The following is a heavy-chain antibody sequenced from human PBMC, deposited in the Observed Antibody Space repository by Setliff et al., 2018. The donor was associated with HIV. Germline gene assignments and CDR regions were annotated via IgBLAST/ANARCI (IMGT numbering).Heavy chain of an antibody. J-gene: IGHJ6*03. CDR2: IIPIFGTA. CDR3: ARVQTMAVAGTQYYYMDV. D-gene: IGHD6-19*01. CDR1: GGTFSSYG. Sequence: SVKVSCKASGGTFSSYGISWVRQAPGQGLEWMGGIIPIFGTANYAQKFQGRVTITADESTSTAYMELSSLRSEDTAVYYCARVQTMAVAGTQYYYMDVWGKGTTVTVSS. V-gene: IGHV1-69*13.